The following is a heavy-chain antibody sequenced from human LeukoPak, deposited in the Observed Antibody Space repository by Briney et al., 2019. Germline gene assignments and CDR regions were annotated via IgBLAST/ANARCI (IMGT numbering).Heavy chain of an antibody. J-gene: IGHJ3*02. CDR2: INHSGST. CDR3: ARDRGDYGGNSGDAFDI. Sequence: PSETLSLTCAVYGGSLSGYYWSWIRQPPGKGLEWIGEINHSGSTNYNPSLKSRVAISVDTSKNQFSLKLSSVTAADTAVYYCARDRGDYGGNSGDAFDIWGQGTMVTVSS. CDR1: GGSLSGYY. V-gene: IGHV4-34*01. D-gene: IGHD4-23*01.